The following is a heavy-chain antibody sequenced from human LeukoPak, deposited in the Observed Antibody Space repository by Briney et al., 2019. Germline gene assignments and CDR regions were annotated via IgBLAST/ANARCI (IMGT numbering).Heavy chain of an antibody. V-gene: IGHV3-23*01. CDR2: ISGSGGST. CDR1: GSTFSSYA. Sequence: PGGSLRLSCAASGSTFSSYAMSWVRQAPGKGLEWVSAISGSGGSTYYADSVKGRFTISRDNSKNTLYLQMNSLRAEDTAVYYCAKRRRYSGSYSYFDYWGQGTLVTVSS. J-gene: IGHJ4*02. D-gene: IGHD1-26*01. CDR3: AKRRRYSGSYSYFDY.